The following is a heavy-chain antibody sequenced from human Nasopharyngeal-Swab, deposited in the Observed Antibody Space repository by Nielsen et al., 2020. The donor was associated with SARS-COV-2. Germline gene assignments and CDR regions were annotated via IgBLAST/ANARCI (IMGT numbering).Heavy chain of an antibody. J-gene: IGHJ3*02. CDR3: ARSVGSFYGQGAFDI. CDR1: GFTVSSNY. D-gene: IGHD1-26*01. Sequence: GGSLRLSCAASGFTVSSNYMSWVRQAPGRGLEWVGFIRSKNYGGAPEYAASVKGRFTISRDGAESIAYLQMNSLETEDTGVYYCARSVGSFYGQGAFDIWGQGTMVTVSS. V-gene: IGHV3-71*01. CDR2: IRSKNYGGAP.